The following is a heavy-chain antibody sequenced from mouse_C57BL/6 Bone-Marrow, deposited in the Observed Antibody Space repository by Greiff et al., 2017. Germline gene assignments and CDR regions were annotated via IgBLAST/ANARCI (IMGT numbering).Heavy chain of an antibody. V-gene: IGHV1-63*01. CDR2: IYPGGGYT. Sequence: VQRVESGAELVRPGTSVKMSCKASGYTFTNYWIGWAKQRPGHGLEWIGDIYPGGGYTNYNEKFKGKATLTADKSSSTAYMQFSSLTSEDSAIYYCARDQGDYWDFDVWGTGTTVTVSS. CDR1: GYTFTNYW. J-gene: IGHJ1*03. CDR3: ARDQGDYWDFDV.